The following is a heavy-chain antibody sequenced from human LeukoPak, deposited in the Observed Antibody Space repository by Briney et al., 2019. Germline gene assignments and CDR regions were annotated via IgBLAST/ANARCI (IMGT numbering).Heavy chain of an antibody. CDR2: INHSGNT. D-gene: IGHD6-13*01. J-gene: IGHJ5*02. CDR3: ARKQGGQLVNTRRWFDP. Sequence: SETLSLTCAVYGGSFSDYYWSWIRRSPGKGLEWIGEINHSGNTYYNPSLKSRVTISLDTSKSQFSLKLTSVTAADTAVYYCARKQGGQLVNTRRWFDPWGQGTLVTVSS. V-gene: IGHV4-34*01. CDR1: GGSFSDYY.